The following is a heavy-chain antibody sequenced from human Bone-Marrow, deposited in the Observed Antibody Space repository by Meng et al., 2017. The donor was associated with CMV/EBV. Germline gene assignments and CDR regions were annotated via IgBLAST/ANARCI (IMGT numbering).Heavy chain of an antibody. D-gene: IGHD2/OR15-2a*01. V-gene: IGHV3-69-1*01. CDR1: GFTFSDYY. CDR3: ASHMVGYFRGDY. J-gene: IGHJ4*02. Sequence: GESLKISCAASGFTFSDYYMNWVRQAPGKGLEWVSSISSSSYIFYADSVKGRFTISRDNAKNSLYLQMNSLRAEDTAVYYCASHMVGYFRGDYWGQGTLVTVSA. CDR2: ISSSSYI.